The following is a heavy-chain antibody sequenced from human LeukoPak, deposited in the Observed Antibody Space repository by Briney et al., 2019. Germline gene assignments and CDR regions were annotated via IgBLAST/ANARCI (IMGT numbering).Heavy chain of an antibody. Sequence: PSETLSLTCTVSGGSVSSGSYYWTWIRQPPGKGLEWIGYIYYSGSTYYNPSLKSRVTISVDTSKNQFSLKLSSVTAADTAVYYCAGNGADTAMVFDYWGQGTLVTVSS. CDR2: IYYSGST. D-gene: IGHD5-18*01. J-gene: IGHJ4*02. CDR3: AGNGADTAMVFDY. V-gene: IGHV4-61*01. CDR1: GGSVSSGSYY.